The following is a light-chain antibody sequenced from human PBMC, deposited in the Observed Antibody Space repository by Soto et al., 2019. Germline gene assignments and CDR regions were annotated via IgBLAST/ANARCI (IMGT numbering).Light chain of an antibody. CDR3: IQTRQTPFT. J-gene: IGKJ3*01. CDR1: QSLLHSNGYNY. Sequence: DIVMTQSPLSLPVTPGEPASISCRSSQSLLHSNGYNYLDWYLQKPGQSPQLLIYLGSNRASGVPDRFSGSGSGTDFTLKISRVEAEDVGVYYCIQTRQTPFTFGPGTNVDIK. V-gene: IGKV2-28*01. CDR2: LGS.